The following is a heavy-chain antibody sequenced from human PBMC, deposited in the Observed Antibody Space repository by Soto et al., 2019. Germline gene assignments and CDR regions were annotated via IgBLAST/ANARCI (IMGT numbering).Heavy chain of an antibody. D-gene: IGHD3-10*01. CDR1: GGSISSYY. Sequence: QVQLQESGPGLVKPSETLSLTCTVSGGSISSYYWTWIRQPPGKGLEWIGFMYNSGSTHYNPSLKSRVTRSLDTSKNQCSLNLRSGTAADTAVYYCASMGYHYGSGSYPLDYWGQGTLVTVSS. CDR2: MYNSGST. V-gene: IGHV4-59*08. CDR3: ASMGYHYGSGSYPLDY. J-gene: IGHJ4*02.